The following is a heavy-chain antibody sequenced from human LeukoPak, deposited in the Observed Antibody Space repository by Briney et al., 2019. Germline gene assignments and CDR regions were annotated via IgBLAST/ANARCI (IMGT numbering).Heavy chain of an antibody. CDR2: ISGSGGST. V-gene: IGHV3-23*01. CDR1: GITFSRYG. CDR3: AREWYFDY. Sequence: GGSLRLSCEASGITFSRYGMSWVRQVPGKGLEWVSAISGSGGSTYYADSVKGRFTISRDNSKNTLYLQMNSLRAEDTAVYYCAREWYFDYWGQGTLVTVSS. J-gene: IGHJ4*02.